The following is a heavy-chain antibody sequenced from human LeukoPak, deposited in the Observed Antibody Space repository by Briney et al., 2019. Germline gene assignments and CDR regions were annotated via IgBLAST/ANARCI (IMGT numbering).Heavy chain of an antibody. Sequence: GGSLRLSCAASGFTFSGNWMHWVRQAPGEGLEWVSHIKTDGSVTDYADSVKGRFTISRDNARNTLYLQMNSLRAEDSAVYYCARDSAADGADYDHWGQGTLVTVSS. D-gene: IGHD6-13*01. V-gene: IGHV3-74*01. J-gene: IGHJ5*02. CDR2: IKTDGSVT. CDR1: GFTFSGNW. CDR3: ARDSAADGADYDH.